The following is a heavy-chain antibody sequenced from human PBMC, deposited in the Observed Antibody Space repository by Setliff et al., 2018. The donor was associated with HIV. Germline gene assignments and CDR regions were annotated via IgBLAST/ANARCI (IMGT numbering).Heavy chain of an antibody. CDR2: SHTYNGNV. D-gene: IGHD2-8*02. Sequence: ASVKVSCKASGYTFTTSAISWVRQAPGQELQWMGWSHTYNGNVNYARKFRGRVTMATDASTNTAFMELSNLRSDDTAIYYCAREFSWSAFYFDSWGQGTQVTVSS. J-gene: IGHJ4*02. CDR1: GYTFTTSA. V-gene: IGHV1-18*01. CDR3: AREFSWSAFYFDS.